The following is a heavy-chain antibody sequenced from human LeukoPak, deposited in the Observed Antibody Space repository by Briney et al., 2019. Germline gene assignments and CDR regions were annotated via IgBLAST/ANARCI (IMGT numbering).Heavy chain of an antibody. D-gene: IGHD1-26*01. J-gene: IGHJ4*02. CDR1: GFTFSSYA. CDR3: ARGATYAYYQDY. V-gene: IGHV3-74*01. Sequence: GGSLRLSCAASGFTFSSYAMSWVRQAPGKGLVWVSRIKYDASSTSYADSVKGRFTISRDNAKNTLYLQMNSLRAEDTAVYYCARGATYAYYQDYWGQGTLVTVSS. CDR2: IKYDASST.